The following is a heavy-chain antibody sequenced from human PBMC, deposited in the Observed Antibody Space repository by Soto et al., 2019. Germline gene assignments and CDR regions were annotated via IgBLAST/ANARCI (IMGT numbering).Heavy chain of an antibody. Sequence: GASVKVSCKASGYTFTSYYMHRVRQAPGQGLEWMGIINPSGGSTSYAQKFQGRVTMTRDTSTSTVYMELSSLRSEDTAVYYCARGRNILTGYPPYDAFDIWGQGTMVTVSS. D-gene: IGHD3-9*01. CDR3: ARGRNILTGYPPYDAFDI. V-gene: IGHV1-46*01. CDR2: INPSGGST. CDR1: GYTFTSYY. J-gene: IGHJ3*02.